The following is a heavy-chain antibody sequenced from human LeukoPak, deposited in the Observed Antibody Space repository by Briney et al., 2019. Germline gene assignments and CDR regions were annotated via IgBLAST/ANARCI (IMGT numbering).Heavy chain of an antibody. V-gene: IGHV4-39*01. Sequence: SETLSLTCTVSGVSIISSNYYWGWFRQPPGKGLEWIASVFYTGTTRHNPSLKSRVTISVDTSKNESSLNLSSVTAEDTAMYYCARRLGSSADGILKYYFDYWGQGTLVTVSS. CDR3: ARRLGSSADGILKYYFDY. CDR1: GVSIISSNYY. CDR2: VFYTGTT. D-gene: IGHD6-13*01. J-gene: IGHJ4*02.